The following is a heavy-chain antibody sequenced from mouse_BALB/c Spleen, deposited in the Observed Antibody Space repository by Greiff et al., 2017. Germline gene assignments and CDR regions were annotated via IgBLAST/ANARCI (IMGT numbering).Heavy chain of an antibody. CDR1: GFAFSSYD. Sequence: EVMLVESGGGLVKPGGSLKLSCAASGFAFSSYDMSWVRQTPEKRLEWVAYISSGGGSTYYPDTVKGRFTISRDNAKNTLYLQRSSLKSEDTAMYYCARHENYGHTPFAYWGQGTLVTVSA. CDR2: ISSGGGST. J-gene: IGHJ3*01. CDR3: ARHENYGHTPFAY. D-gene: IGHD1-2*01. V-gene: IGHV5-12-1*01.